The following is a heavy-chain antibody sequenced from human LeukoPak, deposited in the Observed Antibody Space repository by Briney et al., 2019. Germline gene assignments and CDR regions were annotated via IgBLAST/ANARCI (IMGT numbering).Heavy chain of an antibody. CDR1: GGSFSGYY. CDR3: ARGAPVVVTAIEYFQH. Sequence: SETLSLTCAVYGGSFSGYYWSWIRQPPGKGLEWIGEINHSGSTNYNPSLKSRVTISVDTSKNQFSLKLSSVTAADTAVYYWARGAPVVVTAIEYFQHWGQGTLVTVSS. J-gene: IGHJ1*01. V-gene: IGHV4-34*01. CDR2: INHSGST. D-gene: IGHD2-21*02.